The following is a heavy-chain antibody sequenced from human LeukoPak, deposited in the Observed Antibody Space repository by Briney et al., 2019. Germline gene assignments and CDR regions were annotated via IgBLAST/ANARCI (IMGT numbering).Heavy chain of an antibody. V-gene: IGHV4-59*01. Sequence: SETLSLTCTVSGGSISTYDWNWIRQPPGKGLEWIGYIFYSGRTSYNPSLKSRVTLSVDTSKNWFSLRLNSVTAADTAVYYCVRDLIYYDSSGYHNDAFDIWGQGTMVTVSS. CDR1: GGSISTYD. D-gene: IGHD3-22*01. J-gene: IGHJ3*02. CDR2: IFYSGRT. CDR3: VRDLIYYDSSGYHNDAFDI.